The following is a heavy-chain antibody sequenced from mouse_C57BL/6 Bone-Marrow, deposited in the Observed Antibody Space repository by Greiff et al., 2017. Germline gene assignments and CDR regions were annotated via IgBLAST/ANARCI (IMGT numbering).Heavy chain of an antibody. J-gene: IGHJ1*03. CDR1: GYTFTGYW. D-gene: IGHD1-1*01. Sequence: QVQLKQSGAELMKPGASVQLSCKATGYTFTGYWIEWVKQRPGHGLEWIGEILPGRGSTNYNEKFKGKATFAADTSSNPAYMQLRSLTTEDSAIYYCAMYYGSRYWYVDVWGTGTTVTVSS. CDR3: AMYYGSRYWYVDV. CDR2: ILPGRGST. V-gene: IGHV1-9*01.